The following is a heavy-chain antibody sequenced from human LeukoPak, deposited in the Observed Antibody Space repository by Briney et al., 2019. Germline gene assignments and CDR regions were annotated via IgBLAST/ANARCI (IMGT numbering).Heavy chain of an antibody. V-gene: IGHV3-11*04. CDR3: ARGGYSYGYYFDY. D-gene: IGHD5-18*01. CDR1: GFTFTDTY. CDR2: ISPSGTDI. J-gene: IGHJ4*02. Sequence: GGSLRLSCAVSGFTFTDTYMTWIRQAPGKGLESLSYISPSGTDISYADSVKGRFTISRDNAKNTLYLQMNSLRAEDTAVYYCARGGYSYGYYFDYWGQGTLVTVSS.